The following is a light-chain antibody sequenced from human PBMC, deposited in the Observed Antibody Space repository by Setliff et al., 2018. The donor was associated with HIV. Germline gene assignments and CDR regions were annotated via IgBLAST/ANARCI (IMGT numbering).Light chain of an antibody. J-gene: IGLJ1*01. CDR1: STDVGGYDF. CDR3: SSYTTTNSFV. CDR2: DVT. Sequence: VLTQPASVSGSPGQSITISCAGTSTDVGGYDFVSWYQQHPGKAPKLIIYDVTNRPSGVSNRFSGSKSGKTASLAISGLQPDDEAHYYCSSYTTTNSFVFGTGTKVTVL. V-gene: IGLV2-14*03.